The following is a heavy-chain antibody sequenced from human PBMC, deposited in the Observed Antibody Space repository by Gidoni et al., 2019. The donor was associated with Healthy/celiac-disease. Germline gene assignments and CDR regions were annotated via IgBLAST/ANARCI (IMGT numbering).Heavy chain of an antibody. CDR2: IHAGNGNT. J-gene: IGHJ4*02. V-gene: IGHV1-3*01. CDR1: GYTFTSYA. D-gene: IGHD6-13*01. CDR3: ARDSGYSSSWSSFDY. Sequence: QVQRLQSGAVVKKPGASVKVSCKASGYTFTSYAMHWVRQAPGQRLEWMGWIHAGNGNTKYPPKYQSRVTITRDTSASTAYMELSSLRSEDTAVYYCARDSGYSSSWSSFDYWGQGTLVTVSS.